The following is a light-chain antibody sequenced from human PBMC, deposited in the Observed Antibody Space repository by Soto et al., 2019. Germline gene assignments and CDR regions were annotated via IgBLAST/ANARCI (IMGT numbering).Light chain of an antibody. J-gene: IGKJ5*01. CDR3: QQYNNWPPIT. CDR2: YAS. Sequence: EIMMTQSQATLSVSPGERATLSCRASQSVRNNLAWYQHKPGQVPRLLIYYASTRATGIPARFSGSGSGTECTLTIGSLQSEDVSVYYCQQYNNWPPITFGQGTRLQIK. CDR1: QSVRNN. V-gene: IGKV3-15*01.